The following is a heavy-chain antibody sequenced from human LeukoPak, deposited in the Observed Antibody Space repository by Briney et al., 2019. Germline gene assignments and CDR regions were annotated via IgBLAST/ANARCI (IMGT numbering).Heavy chain of an antibody. Sequence: PGGSLRLSCAASGFTFRTYAMSWVRQAPGKGLELVSGISGSDTGTYYADSVKGRFTISRDNSKSTLYLQMNSLRADDTAVYYCAKGLYHYFGSGSYTLDSWGQGTQVTVSS. D-gene: IGHD3-10*01. CDR3: AKGLYHYFGSGSYTLDS. V-gene: IGHV3-23*01. J-gene: IGHJ4*02. CDR2: ISGSDTGT. CDR1: GFTFRTYA.